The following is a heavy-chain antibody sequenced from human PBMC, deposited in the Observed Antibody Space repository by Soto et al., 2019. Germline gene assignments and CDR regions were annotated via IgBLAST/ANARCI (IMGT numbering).Heavy chain of an antibody. V-gene: IGHV1-69*12. D-gene: IGHD3-22*01. CDR3: GGGGWGGDSSGYQYYFDY. Sequence: QVQLVQSGAEVKKPGSSVKVSCKASGGTFSSYAISWVRQAPGQGLEWMGGIIPIFGTANYAQKFQGRVTITATESTSTAYVERSSLRSEDTAVYYCGGGGWGGDSSGYQYYFDYWGQGTLVTVSS. J-gene: IGHJ4*02. CDR2: IIPIFGTA. CDR1: GGTFSSYA.